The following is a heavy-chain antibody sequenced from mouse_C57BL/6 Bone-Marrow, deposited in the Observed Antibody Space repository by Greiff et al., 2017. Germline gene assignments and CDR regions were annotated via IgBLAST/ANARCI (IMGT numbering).Heavy chain of an antibody. V-gene: IGHV1-69*01. J-gene: IGHJ4*01. CDR1: GYTFTSYW. CDR3: ASLGSSYRYYAMDY. D-gene: IGHD1-1*01. CDR2: IDPSDSYT. Sequence: QVQLQQSGAELVMPGASVKLSCKASGYTFTSYWMHWVKQRPGQGLEWIGEIDPSDSYTNYNQKFKGKSTLTVDKSSSTAYMQLSSLTSEDSAVYYCASLGSSYRYYAMDYWGQGTSVTVSS.